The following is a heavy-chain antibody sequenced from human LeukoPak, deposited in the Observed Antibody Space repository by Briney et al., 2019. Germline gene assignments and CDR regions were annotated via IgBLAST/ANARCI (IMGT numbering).Heavy chain of an antibody. CDR1: GGSVSSGSYY. CDR3: ARDSYCSGGSCYSSFWFDP. V-gene: IGHV4-61*01. D-gene: IGHD2-15*01. Sequence: SETLSLTCTVSGGSVSSGSYYWSWIRQPPGKGLEWFGYIYYSGSTNYNPSLKSRVTISVDTSKNQFSLKLSSVTAADTAVYYCARDSYCSGGSCYSSFWFDPWGQGTLVTVSS. CDR2: IYYSGST. J-gene: IGHJ5*02.